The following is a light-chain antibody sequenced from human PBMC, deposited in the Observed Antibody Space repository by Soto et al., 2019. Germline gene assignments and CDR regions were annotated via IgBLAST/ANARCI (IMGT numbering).Light chain of an antibody. CDR1: QSVSSSY. J-gene: IGKJ5*01. Sequence: EIVLTQSPGTLSLSPGERATLSCRASQSVSSSYLAWYQQKPGQAPRLLSYGASSRATGIPDRFSGSGSGTDFTLTIRRLEPEDFAVYYCHQYRRSPFGQGTRLEMK. V-gene: IGKV3-20*01. CDR3: HQYRRSP. CDR2: GAS.